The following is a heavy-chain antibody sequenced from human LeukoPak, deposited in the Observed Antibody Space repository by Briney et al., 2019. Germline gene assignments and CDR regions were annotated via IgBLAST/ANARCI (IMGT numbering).Heavy chain of an antibody. CDR1: GFTFSSYA. V-gene: IGHV3-23*01. CDR2: ICGSGGST. Sequence: GGSLRVSCAASGFTFSSYAMSWVRQAPGNGLEWVSAICGSGGSTYYADSVKGRFTISRDNSKNTLYLQMNSLRAEDTAVYYCAKGSSRETLLLSHPEYFQHWGQGTLVTVSS. CDR3: AKGSSRETLLLSHPEYFQH. D-gene: IGHD2-2*01. J-gene: IGHJ1*01.